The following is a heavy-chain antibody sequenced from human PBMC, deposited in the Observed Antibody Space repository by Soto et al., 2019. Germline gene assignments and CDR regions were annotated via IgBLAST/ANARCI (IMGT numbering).Heavy chain of an antibody. D-gene: IGHD4-17*01. Sequence: QVQLVESGGGVVQPGRSLRLSCAASGFTFTNYGMHWVRQAPGKGLEWVSIISYDGGGQFYADSVKGRFTISRDNSKYTLYMEMTSLRVDDTAVYYCVKGPVGWAADYRDYRFDHWGQGTLVTVSS. CDR1: GFTFTNYG. J-gene: IGHJ4*02. V-gene: IGHV3-30*18. CDR2: ISYDGGGQ. CDR3: VKGPVGWAADYRDYRFDH.